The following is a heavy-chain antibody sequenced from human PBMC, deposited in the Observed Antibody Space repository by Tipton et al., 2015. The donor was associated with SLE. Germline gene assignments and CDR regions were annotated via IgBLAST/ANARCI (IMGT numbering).Heavy chain of an antibody. Sequence: PGLVKPSETLSLTCTVSGGSISSFYWSWIRQPPGKGLEWIGYIFYSGSTNYYPSLKSRVTMSVDPSKNQFSLKLSSVTAADTAVYYCARARVNTVDSGSLYFDLWGRGNLVNVSS. J-gene: IGHJ2*01. CDR1: GGSISSFY. V-gene: IGHV4-59*01. D-gene: IGHD1-26*01. CDR2: IFYSGST. CDR3: ARARVNTVDSGSLYFDL.